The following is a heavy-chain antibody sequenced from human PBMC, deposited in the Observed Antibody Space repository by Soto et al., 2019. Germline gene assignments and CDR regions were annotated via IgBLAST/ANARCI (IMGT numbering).Heavy chain of an antibody. Sequence: EVHLVESGGGLVQPGGSLRLSCAATGFSFSVSYMTWVRQAPGKGLEWVATIKEDGSEKYYADSVRGRFTISKDNAERSLWLQMSSLRAEDTAFYYCASLGSGDYGGYVGSDYWGQGTLVTVSS. V-gene: IGHV3-7*05. J-gene: IGHJ4*02. CDR2: IKEDGSEK. CDR3: ASLGSGDYGGYVGSDY. CDR1: GFSFSVSY. D-gene: IGHD5-12*01.